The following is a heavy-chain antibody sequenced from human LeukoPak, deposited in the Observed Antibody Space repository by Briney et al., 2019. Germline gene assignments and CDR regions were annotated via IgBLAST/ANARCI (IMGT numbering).Heavy chain of an antibody. V-gene: IGHV3-23*01. CDR2: INDSGGST. CDR3: ANVVGGY. CDR1: GFTFSSYA. Sequence: GGSLRLSCAASGFTFSSYAMSWVRQAPGKGLEWVSVINDSGGSTYYADSVRGRFTISRDNSKDMLYLQMNSLTAEDTAVYYCANVVGGYWGQGTLVTVSS. J-gene: IGHJ4*02. D-gene: IGHD3-10*01.